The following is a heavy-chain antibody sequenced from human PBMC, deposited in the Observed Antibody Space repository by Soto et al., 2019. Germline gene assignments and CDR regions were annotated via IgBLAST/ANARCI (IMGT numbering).Heavy chain of an antibody. J-gene: IGHJ4*02. CDR3: AHSLAASNCSDYEPINSFDY. CDR2: IYWDDDK. V-gene: IGHV2-5*02. D-gene: IGHD4-4*01. CDR1: GFSLSTSGVG. Sequence: QITLKESGPTLVKPTQTLTLTCTFSGFSLSTSGVGVGWIRQPPGKALEWLALIYWDDDKRYSPSLKSRLTITKDTTKNQVDLTTTNMDPVDTATYYCAHSLAASNCSDYEPINSFDYWGQGTLVTVSS.